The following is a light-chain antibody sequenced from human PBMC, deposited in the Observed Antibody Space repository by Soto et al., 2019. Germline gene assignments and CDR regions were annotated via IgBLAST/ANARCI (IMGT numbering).Light chain of an antibody. CDR3: MQALQTPYT. Sequence: EIVLTQSPLSLPVTPGEPASISCRSSQSLLNGDGYNYLDWYLQKPGQSPQLLIYLGSNRASGVPDRFSGSGSGTDFTLQIRRVEAEDVGVYYCMQALQTPYTFGQGTKLEIK. CDR2: LGS. J-gene: IGKJ2*01. CDR1: QSLLNGDGYNY. V-gene: IGKV2-28*01.